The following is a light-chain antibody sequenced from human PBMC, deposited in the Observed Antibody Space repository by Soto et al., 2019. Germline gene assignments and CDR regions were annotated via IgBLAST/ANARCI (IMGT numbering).Light chain of an antibody. J-gene: IGKJ1*01. CDR1: QSVYGL. CDR3: QQHANLWT. V-gene: IGKV3-11*01. Sequence: EIVLTQSPATLSLSPGERATVSCRASQSVYGLLAWFQQKPGQVPRLLIYDAATRATGIPARFSGSGYGTDFTLTISSLEPEDFAVYFCQQHANLWTFGQGTRVQIK. CDR2: DAA.